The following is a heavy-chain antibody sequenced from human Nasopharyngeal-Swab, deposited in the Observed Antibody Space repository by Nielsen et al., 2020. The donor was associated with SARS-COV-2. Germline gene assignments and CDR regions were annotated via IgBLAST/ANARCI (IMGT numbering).Heavy chain of an antibody. D-gene: IGHD3-9*01. V-gene: IGHV1-18*01. CDR2: ISAYNGNT. CDR3: ARAYYDILTGRGHDAFDI. CDR1: GYTFTSYG. J-gene: IGHJ3*02. Sequence: ASVKVSCKASGYTFTSYGISWVRQAPGQGLEWMGRISAYNGNTNYAQKLQGRVTMTTDTSTSTAYIELRSLRSDDTAVYYCARAYYDILTGRGHDAFDIWGQGTMVTVSS.